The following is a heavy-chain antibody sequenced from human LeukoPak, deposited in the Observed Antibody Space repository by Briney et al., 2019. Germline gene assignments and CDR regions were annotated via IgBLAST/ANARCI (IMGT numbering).Heavy chain of an antibody. CDR1: GFTFSSYA. J-gene: IGHJ4*02. D-gene: IGHD2-15*01. V-gene: IGHV3-23*01. CDR2: ISVSGNT. CDR3: AKAPVTTCSGAYCYPFDY. Sequence: GGSLRLSCAASGFTFSSYAMSWVRQGPGKGLEWVSAISVSGNTYHADSVKGRFTISRDSSKNTLNSLRAGDAAVYYCAKAPVTTCSGAYCYPFDYWSQGTLVTVSS.